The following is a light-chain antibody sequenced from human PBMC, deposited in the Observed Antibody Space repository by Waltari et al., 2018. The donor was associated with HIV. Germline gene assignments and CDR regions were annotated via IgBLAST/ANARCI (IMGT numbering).Light chain of an antibody. V-gene: IGLV2-23*01. CDR3: CSYAGSTTWL. Sequence: SALTQPASVSGSPGQAITVSCTGSSSDVGGYNLVSWYQHHPGKAPKLMIYEDDKRPSGVSNRFSGSKSGNTASLTISGRQAEDEADYYCCSYAGSTTWLFGGGTKLTVL. J-gene: IGLJ3*02. CDR2: EDD. CDR1: SSDVGGYNL.